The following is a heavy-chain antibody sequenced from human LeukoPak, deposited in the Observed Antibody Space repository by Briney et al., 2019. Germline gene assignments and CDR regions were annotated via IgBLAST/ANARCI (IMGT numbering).Heavy chain of an antibody. CDR2: IYSNGIT. CDR3: ARRAYYDSSGYSPTSGYFDL. D-gene: IGHD3-22*01. Sequence: SSETLSLTCTVSGGSIFSYYWNWIRQPPGKGLEWIGYIYSNGITNYSPSLRSRGSISIATSKNQFSLRLTFVTAADTAIYYCARRAYYDSSGYSPTSGYFDLWGRGTLVTVSS. J-gene: IGHJ2*01. CDR1: GGSIFSYY. V-gene: IGHV4-4*08.